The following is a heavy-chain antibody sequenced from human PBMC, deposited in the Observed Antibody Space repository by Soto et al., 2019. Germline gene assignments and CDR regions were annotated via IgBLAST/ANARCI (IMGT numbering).Heavy chain of an antibody. V-gene: IGHV3-30-3*01. Sequence: GGSLRLSCAASGFTFSSYAMHWVRQAPGKGLEWVAVISYDGSNKYYADSVKGRFTISRDNSKNTLYLQMNSLRAEDTAVYYCARECPYSSSLTYWGQGTLVTVSS. CDR3: ARECPYSSSLTY. D-gene: IGHD6-13*01. CDR2: ISYDGSNK. J-gene: IGHJ4*02. CDR1: GFTFSSYA.